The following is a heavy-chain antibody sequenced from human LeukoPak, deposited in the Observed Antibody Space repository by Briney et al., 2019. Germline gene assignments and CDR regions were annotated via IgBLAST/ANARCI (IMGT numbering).Heavy chain of an antibody. V-gene: IGHV4-59*08. Sequence: SETLSLTCTVSGGSISSYYWSWIRQPPGKGLEWIGYIYYSGSTNYNPSPKSRVTISVDTSKNQFSMKLSSVAAGAMAVYYCARSSTGPSYYDFWSGYYASWFDPWGQGTLVTVSS. CDR2: IYYSGST. CDR1: GGSISSYY. D-gene: IGHD3-3*01. CDR3: ARSSTGPSYYDFWSGYYASWFDP. J-gene: IGHJ5*02.